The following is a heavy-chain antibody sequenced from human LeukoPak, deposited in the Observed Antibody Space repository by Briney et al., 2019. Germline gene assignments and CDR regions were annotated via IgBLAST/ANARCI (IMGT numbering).Heavy chain of an antibody. CDR2: IYYSGST. CDR3: ARVSAYYDYVWGSYYFDY. J-gene: IGHJ4*02. V-gene: IGHV4-59*01. CDR1: GGSISSYY. D-gene: IGHD3-16*01. Sequence: PSETLSLTCTVSGGSISSYYWSWIRQPPGKGLGWIGYIYYSGSTNYNPSLKSRVTISVDTSKNQFSLKLSSVTAADTAVYYCARVSAYYDYVWGSYYFDYWGQGTLVTVSS.